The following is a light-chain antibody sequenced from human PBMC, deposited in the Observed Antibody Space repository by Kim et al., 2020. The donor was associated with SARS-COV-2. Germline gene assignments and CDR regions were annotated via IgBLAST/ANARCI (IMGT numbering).Light chain of an antibody. V-gene: IGLV1-40*01. CDR1: SSNIGTGYD. CDR2: ANN. CDR3: QSYDNSLNGWV. Sequence: QSVLTQPPSVSGAPGQRVTISCTGSSSNIGTGYDVHWYRQLPGTAPKLLIYANNNRPSGVPDRVSGSKSGTSASLAITGLQDEDEADYYCQSYDNSLNGWVFGGGTKLTVL. J-gene: IGLJ3*02.